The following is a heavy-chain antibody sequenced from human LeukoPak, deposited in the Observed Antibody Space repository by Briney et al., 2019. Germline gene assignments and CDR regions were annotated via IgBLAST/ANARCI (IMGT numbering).Heavy chain of an antibody. V-gene: IGHV3-33*06. CDR1: GFTFSPYA. Sequence: GGSLRLSCAASGFTFSPYAMSWVRQAPGKGLEWVAMMWFDGTNEYYTKSVKGRFTISRDNSKNTLYLQMDNLRAEDTAVYYCAKQSGSRANFDYWGRGTLVTVSS. CDR3: AKQSGSRANFDY. CDR2: MWFDGTNE. D-gene: IGHD6-25*01. J-gene: IGHJ4*02.